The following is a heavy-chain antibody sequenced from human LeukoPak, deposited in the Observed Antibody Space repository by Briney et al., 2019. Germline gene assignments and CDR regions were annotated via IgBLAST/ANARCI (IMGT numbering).Heavy chain of an antibody. CDR3: AKDQKEWEPESDAFDI. J-gene: IGHJ3*02. D-gene: IGHD1-26*01. CDR1: GFTFSSYA. Sequence: GGSLRLSCAASGFTFSSYAMSWVRQAPGKGLEWVSAISGSGGSTYYADSVKGRFTTSRDNSKNTLYLQMNSLRAEDTAVYYCAKDQKEWEPESDAFDIWGQGTMVTVSS. CDR2: ISGSGGST. V-gene: IGHV3-23*01.